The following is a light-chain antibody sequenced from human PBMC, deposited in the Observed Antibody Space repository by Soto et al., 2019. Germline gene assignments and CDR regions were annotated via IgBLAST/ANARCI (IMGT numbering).Light chain of an antibody. J-gene: IGKJ4*01. CDR2: DAS. CDR1: QSINKW. V-gene: IGKV1-5*01. Sequence: DIQMTQSPSTLSASVGDSVTITCRASQSINKWLAWYQQKPGKAPNLLLFDASNLQSGVPSRFSGSGFGTEFTLIISSLQPEDVATYYCQQYNSDSSFGGGTKVEIK. CDR3: QQYNSDSS.